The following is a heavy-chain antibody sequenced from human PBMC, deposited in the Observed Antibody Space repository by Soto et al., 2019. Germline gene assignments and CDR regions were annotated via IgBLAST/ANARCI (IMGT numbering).Heavy chain of an antibody. CDR2: IYYSGST. CDR1: GGSISSYY. Sequence: QVQLQESGPGLVKPSETLSLTCTVSGGSISSYYWSWIRQPPGKGLEWIGYIYYSGSTNYNPSLKSRFTISVDTSKNQFSLKLSSVTAADTAVYYCARDGGYDLAFDIWGQGTMVTVSS. CDR3: ARDGGYDLAFDI. D-gene: IGHD5-12*01. V-gene: IGHV4-59*01. J-gene: IGHJ3*02.